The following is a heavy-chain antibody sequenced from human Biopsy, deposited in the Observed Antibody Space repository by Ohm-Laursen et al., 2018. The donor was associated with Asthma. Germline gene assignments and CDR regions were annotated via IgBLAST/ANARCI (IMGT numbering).Heavy chain of an antibody. J-gene: IGHJ5*02. CDR3: ARGQGRGIQLWSLDP. D-gene: IGHD5-18*01. CDR1: GGSISSDY. Sequence: GTLSLTCTVSGGSISSDYWSWLRQSPGKGLEWIGYIHNSGNTNYNPSLKSRATISLDTSKNHFSLRLSFVTAADTAVYFCARGQGRGIQLWSLDPWGQGILVTVSS. CDR2: IHNSGNT. V-gene: IGHV4-59*01.